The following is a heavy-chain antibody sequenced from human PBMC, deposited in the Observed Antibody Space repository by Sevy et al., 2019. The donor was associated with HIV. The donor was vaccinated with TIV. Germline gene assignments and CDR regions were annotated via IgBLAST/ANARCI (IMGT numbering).Heavy chain of an antibody. CDR3: VGPKLTYTNGWHYFDY. D-gene: IGHD2-8*01. CDR1: GASISNTAYY. Sequence: SETLSLTCIVSGASISNTAYYWGWIRQSPGKGLEWIAGIRQGGYTFYNSSLKSRVTISADTSKNHFSLKLTSVSAAATSIYYCVGPKLTYTNGWHYFDYWGQGTVVTVSS. J-gene: IGHJ4*02. CDR2: IRQGGYT. V-gene: IGHV4-39*02.